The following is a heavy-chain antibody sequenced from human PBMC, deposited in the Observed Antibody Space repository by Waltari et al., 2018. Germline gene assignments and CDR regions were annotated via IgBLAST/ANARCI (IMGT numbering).Heavy chain of an antibody. CDR3: ARDGSGSYWTTYYYYGMDV. Sequence: QVQLVESGGGVVQPGRSLRLSCAASGFTFSSYGMHWVRPAPGKGLEWVAVIWYDGSNKYYADSVKGRFTISRDYSKNTLYLQMNSLRAEDTAVYYCARDGSGSYWTTYYYYGMDVWGQGP. V-gene: IGHV3-33*01. D-gene: IGHD3-10*01. CDR2: IWYDGSNK. J-gene: IGHJ6*02. CDR1: GFTFSSYG.